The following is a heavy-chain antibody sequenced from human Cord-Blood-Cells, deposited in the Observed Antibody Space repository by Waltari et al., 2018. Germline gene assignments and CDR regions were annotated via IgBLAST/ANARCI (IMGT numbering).Heavy chain of an antibody. CDR1: GFTCGSYA. Sequence: EVQLLESRGGLVQPGGSLRLSCAASGFTCGSYAMSWVRQAPGKGLEWVSAIRGSGGSTYYADSVKGRFTISRDNSKNTLYLQMNSLRAEDTAVYYCAKTSSSVTLDAFDIWGQGTMVTVSS. CDR3: AKTSSSVTLDAFDI. D-gene: IGHD6-6*01. V-gene: IGHV3-23*01. CDR2: IRGSGGST. J-gene: IGHJ3*02.